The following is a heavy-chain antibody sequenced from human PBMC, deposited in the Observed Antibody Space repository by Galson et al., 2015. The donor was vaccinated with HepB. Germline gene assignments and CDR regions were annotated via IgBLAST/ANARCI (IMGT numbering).Heavy chain of an antibody. Sequence: SVKVSCKASGGTFSSYAISWVRQAPGQGLEWMGDIIPIFNRPKYAQKFQGRVTITADESTNTAYMELSSLRSEDTAVYYCARGSIAVAGTGNWFDPWGQGTLVTVSS. D-gene: IGHD6-19*01. CDR3: ARGSIAVAGTGNWFDP. J-gene: IGHJ5*02. V-gene: IGHV1-69*13. CDR2: IIPIFNRP. CDR1: GGTFSSYA.